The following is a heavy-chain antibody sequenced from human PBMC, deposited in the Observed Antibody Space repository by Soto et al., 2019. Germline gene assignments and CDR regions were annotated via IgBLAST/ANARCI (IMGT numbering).Heavy chain of an antibody. D-gene: IGHD3-10*01. Sequence: GGSLRLSCAASGFIFRDYAMYWVRQAPGKGLEWVSVISGSDGTTFYADSVRGRVTSSRDNSRNMVYLQMISLRAEDTAVYYCAKVIGGSESYWGGSHYYYALDVWGQGSTVTVSS. CDR3: AKVIGGSESYWGGSHYYYALDV. CDR2: ISGSDGTT. CDR1: GFIFRDYA. V-gene: IGHV3-23*01. J-gene: IGHJ6*02.